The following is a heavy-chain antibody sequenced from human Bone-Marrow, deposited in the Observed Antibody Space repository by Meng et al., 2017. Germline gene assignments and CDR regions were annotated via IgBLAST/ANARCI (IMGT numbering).Heavy chain of an antibody. CDR3: ARDEYYDILTGPLDP. D-gene: IGHD3-9*01. J-gene: IGHJ5*02. V-gene: IGHV3-7*01. CDR1: GFTFSSYW. CDR2: IKQDGSEK. Sequence: GGSLRLSCAASGFTFSSYWMSWVRQAPGKGLEWVANIKQDGSEKYYVDSVKGRFTISRDNAKNSLYLQMNSLRAEDTAVYYCARDEYYDILTGPLDPWGQGTLVTVSS.